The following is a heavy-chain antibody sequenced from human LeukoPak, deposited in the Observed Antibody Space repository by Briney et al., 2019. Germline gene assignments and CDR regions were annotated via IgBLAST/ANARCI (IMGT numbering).Heavy chain of an antibody. V-gene: IGHV3-64*05. CDR3: VYQVQGVVK. CDR2: ISGDGART. CDR1: GFTFSSYA. J-gene: IGHJ4*02. Sequence: AGGSLRPSCSASGFTFSSYAMHWVRQAPGKGLEYVSGISGDGARTYYADSVKGRFTISRDNSKNTVYVQMTSLRAEDTAVYYCVYQVQGVVKWGQGTLVTVSS. D-gene: IGHD3-3*01.